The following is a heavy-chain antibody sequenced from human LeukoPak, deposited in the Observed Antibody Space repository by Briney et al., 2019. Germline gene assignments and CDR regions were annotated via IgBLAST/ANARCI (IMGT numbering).Heavy chain of an antibody. D-gene: IGHD2-2*01. CDR2: IYYSGSI. V-gene: IGHV4-31*03. Sequence: SQTLSLTCTVSGSSLSSGGYYWSWIRQHPGKGLEWHGYIYYSGSIYYNASLKSRVTISVDTSKNQFSLKLSYVTAADTAVYYCARDGAGPELRNAFDIWGEGTMVTVFS. CDR1: GSSLSSGGYY. CDR3: ARDGAGPELRNAFDI. J-gene: IGHJ3*02.